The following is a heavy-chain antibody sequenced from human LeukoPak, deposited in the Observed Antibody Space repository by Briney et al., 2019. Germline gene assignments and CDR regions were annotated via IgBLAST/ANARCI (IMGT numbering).Heavy chain of an antibody. CDR3: AKVRTYFYHGLDV. J-gene: IGHJ6*02. D-gene: IGHD1-14*01. V-gene: IGHV3-53*01. CDR1: GFTVSDSF. CDR2: IYVAGST. Sequence: GGSLRLSCAASGFTVSDSFMTWVRQAPGKGLEWVSVIYVAGSTYYADSVKGRFTVSRDNSKNTLYLQMNSLRADDTAVYYCAKVRTYFYHGLDVWGQGTTVTVSS.